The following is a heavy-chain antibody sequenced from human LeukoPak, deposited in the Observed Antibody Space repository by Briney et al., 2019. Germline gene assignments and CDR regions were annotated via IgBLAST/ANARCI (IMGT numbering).Heavy chain of an antibody. Sequence: GASVTVSCKASGYTFTGYYMHWVRQAPGQGLEWMGWINPNSGGTNYAQKFQGRVTMTRDTSISTAYMELSRLRSDDTAVYYCARSWGHCSGGSCYFDYWGQGTLVTVSS. D-gene: IGHD2-15*01. V-gene: IGHV1-2*02. J-gene: IGHJ4*02. CDR2: INPNSGGT. CDR1: GYTFTGYY. CDR3: ARSWGHCSGGSCYFDY.